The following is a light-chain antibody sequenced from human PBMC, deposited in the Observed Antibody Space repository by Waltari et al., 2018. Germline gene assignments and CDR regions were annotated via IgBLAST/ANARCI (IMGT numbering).Light chain of an antibody. CDR1: QSISSW. V-gene: IGKV1-5*03. CDR2: KAS. J-gene: IGKJ3*01. CDR3: QQYNSYSSGV. Sequence: DIQMTQSPSTLSASVGDRVTITCRASQSISSWLAWYQQKPGKAPKLLIYKASSLESGVPSMFSGSGSGTEFTLTISSLQPDDFATYYCQQYNSYSSGVFGPGTKVDIK.